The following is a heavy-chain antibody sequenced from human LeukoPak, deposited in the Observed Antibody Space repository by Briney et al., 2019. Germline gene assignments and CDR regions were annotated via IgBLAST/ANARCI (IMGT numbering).Heavy chain of an antibody. V-gene: IGHV1-2*02. D-gene: IGHD3-9*01. Sequence: ASVKVSCKASGYTFTGCYMHWVRQAPGQGLEWMGWINPDTGGTNYAQNFQDRVTMTSDASISTAYMDLSRLTSDDTAVYYCARSQYDVLTGSPDYWGQGTLVTVSS. J-gene: IGHJ4*02. CDR2: INPDTGGT. CDR3: ARSQYDVLTGSPDY. CDR1: GYTFTGCY.